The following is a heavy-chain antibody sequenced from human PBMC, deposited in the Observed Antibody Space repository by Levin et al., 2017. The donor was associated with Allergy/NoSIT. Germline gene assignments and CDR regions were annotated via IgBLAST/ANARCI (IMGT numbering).Heavy chain of an antibody. CDR2: INHSGST. D-gene: IGHD2-2*01. V-gene: IGHV4-34*01. CDR1: GGSFSGYY. J-gene: IGHJ4*02. CDR3: ARGKGWYCSSTSCYRDRSKPYYFDY. Sequence: PSETLSLTCAVYGGSFSGYYWSWIRQPPGKGLEWIGEINHSGSTNYNPSLKSRVTISVDTSKNQFSLKLSSVTAADTAVYYCARGKGWYCSSTSCYRDRSKPYYFDYWGQGTLVTVSS.